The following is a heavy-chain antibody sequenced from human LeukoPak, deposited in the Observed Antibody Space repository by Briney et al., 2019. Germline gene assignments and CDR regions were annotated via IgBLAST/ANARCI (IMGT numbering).Heavy chain of an antibody. J-gene: IGHJ5*02. CDR3: AKRVDTAMVPHNWFDP. V-gene: IGHV3-23*01. CDR2: ISGSGGST. D-gene: IGHD5-18*01. CDR1: GFTFSSYA. Sequence: PGGSLILSCAASGFTFSSYAMSWVRQAPGKGLEWVSAISGSGGSTYYADSVKGRFTFSRDDSKNTLYLQMNSLRAEDTAVYYCAKRVDTAMVPHNWFDPWGQGTLVTVSS.